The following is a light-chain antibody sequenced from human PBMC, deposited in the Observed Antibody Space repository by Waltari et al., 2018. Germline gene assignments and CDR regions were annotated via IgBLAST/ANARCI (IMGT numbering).Light chain of an antibody. J-gene: IGLJ2*01. CDR1: TGAVTSGHY. Sequence: QAVVTQEPSLTVSPGGTVTLTCGSSTGAVTSGHYPYWFQQKPGQAPRTLIYDTTNKHSGAPARFSASLLGGKAALTLSAAQPDDEADYYCLLSYSGARVFGGGTKLTVL. V-gene: IGLV7-46*01. CDR3: LLSYSGARV. CDR2: DTT.